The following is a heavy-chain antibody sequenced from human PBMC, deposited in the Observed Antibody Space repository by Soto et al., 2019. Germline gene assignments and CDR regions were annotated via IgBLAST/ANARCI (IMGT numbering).Heavy chain of an antibody. J-gene: IGHJ4*02. CDR3: AGGTYYFDY. D-gene: IGHD1-26*01. V-gene: IGHV3-72*01. CDR2: IRNKAHRYTT. Sequence: PGGSLRLSCAASGFTFSDHWMDWVRQAPGKGLEWVGLIRNKAHRYTTEYAASVRGRFTISRDDSENTLYLQMNSLRAEDTAVYYCAGGTYYFDYCGQGTLVTVSS. CDR1: GFTFSDHW.